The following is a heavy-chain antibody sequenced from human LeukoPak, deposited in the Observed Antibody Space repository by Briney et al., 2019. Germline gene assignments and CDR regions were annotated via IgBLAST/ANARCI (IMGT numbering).Heavy chain of an antibody. V-gene: IGHV4-59*01. J-gene: IGHJ4*02. CDR3: ARGFYSPHY. CDR1: GGSMSSDY. D-gene: IGHD4-11*01. CDR2: IYYSGRT. Sequence: SETLSLTRTVSGGSMSSDYWSWIRQPPGKGLEWIGYIYYSGRTYYNPSLKSRITISVDTSKNQFSLKLSSVTAADTAVYYCARGFYSPHYWGQGTLVSVSS.